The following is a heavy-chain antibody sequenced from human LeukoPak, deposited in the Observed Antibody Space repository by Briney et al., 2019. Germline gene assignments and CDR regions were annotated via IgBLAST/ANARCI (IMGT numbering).Heavy chain of an antibody. V-gene: IGHV3-48*01. CDR3: ARDSGVLEWGY. CDR1: GFTFSGYA. J-gene: IGHJ4*02. Sequence: GGSLRLSCAASGFTFSGYAMTWVRQAPGKGLQWISYISSTSSTLHYAESVRGRFTISRDNAKNSLYLQMDSLRVEDTAEYFCARDSGVLEWGYWGQGTLVTVSS. CDR2: ISSTSSTL. D-gene: IGHD3-3*01.